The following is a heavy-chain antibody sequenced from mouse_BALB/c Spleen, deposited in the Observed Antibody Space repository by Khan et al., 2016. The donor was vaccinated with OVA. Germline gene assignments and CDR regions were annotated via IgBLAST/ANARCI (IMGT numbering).Heavy chain of an antibody. CDR2: ISYSGGT. Sequence: VQLKQSGPGLVKPSQSLSLTCTVTGYSITSGYAWNWLRQFPGNKLEWMAYISYSGGTGYNPSLKSRTSITRDTSKNQFFLQLNSVTTEDTATYYCARGNYYGYYFDYWGQGTTLTGSS. V-gene: IGHV3-2*02. J-gene: IGHJ2*01. CDR1: GYSITSGYA. D-gene: IGHD1-1*01. CDR3: ARGNYYGYYFDY.